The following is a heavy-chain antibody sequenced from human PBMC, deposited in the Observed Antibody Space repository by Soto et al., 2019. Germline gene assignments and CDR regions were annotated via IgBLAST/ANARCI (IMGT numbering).Heavy chain of an antibody. Sequence: SETLSLTCTVSGGSISSYYWSWIRQPPGKGLEWIGYIYYSGSTNYNPSLKSRVTISVDTSKNQFSLKLSSVTAADTAVYYCARVGALEDIVVVPAAIGVIDAFDIWGQGTMVTVSS. CDR3: ARVGALEDIVVVPAAIGVIDAFDI. J-gene: IGHJ3*02. CDR1: GGSISSYY. D-gene: IGHD2-2*01. V-gene: IGHV4-59*01. CDR2: IYYSGST.